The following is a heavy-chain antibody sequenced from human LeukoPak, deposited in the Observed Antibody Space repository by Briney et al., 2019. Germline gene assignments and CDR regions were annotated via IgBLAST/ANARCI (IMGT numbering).Heavy chain of an antibody. CDR1: GFTFSSYS. J-gene: IGHJ5*02. CDR2: ISSSSSYI. V-gene: IGHV3-21*01. Sequence: GGSLRLSCAASGFTFSSYSMNWVRQAPGKGLEWVSSISSSSSYIYYADSVKGRFTISRDNAKNSLYLQMNSLRAEDTAVYYCAPSMAAPYSWFDPWGQGTLVTVSS. CDR3: APSMAAPYSWFDP. D-gene: IGHD6-6*01.